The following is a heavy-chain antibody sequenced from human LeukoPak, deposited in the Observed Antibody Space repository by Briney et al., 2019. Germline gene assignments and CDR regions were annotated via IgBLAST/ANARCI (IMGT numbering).Heavy chain of an antibody. CDR2: IYYSGST. V-gene: IGHV4-59*01. D-gene: IGHD1-26*01. CDR3: ARETPITRGSYYGGLPTVIDY. J-gene: IGHJ4*02. CDR1: GGSISSYY. Sequence: SETLSLTCTVSGGSISSYYWSWIRQPPGKGLEWIGYIYYSGSTNYNPSLKSRVTISVDTSKNQFSLKLSSVTAADTAVYYCARETPITRGSYYGGLPTVIDYWGQGTLVTVSS.